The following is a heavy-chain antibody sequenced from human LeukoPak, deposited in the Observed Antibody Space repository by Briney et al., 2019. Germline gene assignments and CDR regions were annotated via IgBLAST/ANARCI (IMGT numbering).Heavy chain of an antibody. D-gene: IGHD3-22*01. V-gene: IGHV3-33*01. CDR1: GFTFSSYG. CDR2: IWYDGSNK. CDR3: ARDTYYYDSSGYCCYFDY. J-gene: IGHJ4*02. Sequence: GRSLRLSCAASGFTFSSYGRHWVRQAPGKGLEWVAVIWYDGSNKYYADSVKGQFTISRDNSKNTLYLQMNSLRAEDTAVYYCARDTYYYDSSGYCCYFDYWGQGTLVTVSS.